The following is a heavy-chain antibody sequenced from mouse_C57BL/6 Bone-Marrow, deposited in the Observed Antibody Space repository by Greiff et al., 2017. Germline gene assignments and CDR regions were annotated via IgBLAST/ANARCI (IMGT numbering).Heavy chain of an antibody. CDR1: GYSITSGYY. D-gene: IGHD1-1*01. CDR2: ISYDGSK. CDR3: ASERYDGSRLSMDY. Sequence: EVQLVESGPGLVKPSQSLSLTCSVTGYSITSGYYWNWIRQFPGNKLEWMGYISYDGSKNYNPALQNRISITRDTSKNQFFLKLNSLTTEDTATYYGASERYDGSRLSMDYWGQGTSVTVSS. J-gene: IGHJ4*01. V-gene: IGHV3-6*01.